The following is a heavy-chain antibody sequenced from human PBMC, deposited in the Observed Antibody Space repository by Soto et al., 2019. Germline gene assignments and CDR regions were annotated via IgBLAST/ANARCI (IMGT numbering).Heavy chain of an antibody. Sequence: QVQLVESGGGVVQPGRSLRLSCAASGFTFSSYAMHWFRQAPGKGLEWVAVISYDGSNKYYADSVKGRFTISRDNSKNTLYLQMNSLRAEDTAVYYCARDKAAMVRGWFDPWGQGTLVTVSS. J-gene: IGHJ5*02. D-gene: IGHD5-18*01. CDR1: GFTFSSYA. V-gene: IGHV3-30-3*01. CDR3: ARDKAAMVRGWFDP. CDR2: ISYDGSNK.